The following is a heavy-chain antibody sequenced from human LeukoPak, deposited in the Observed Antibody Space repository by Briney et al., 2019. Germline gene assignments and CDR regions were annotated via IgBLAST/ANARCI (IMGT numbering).Heavy chain of an antibody. CDR2: ISHSGGSI. CDR1: RFTFSNYL. CDR3: AMALDY. V-gene: IGHV3-23*01. Sequence: GGSLRLSCVASRFTFSNYLMNWVRQAPGKGLEWVSGISHSGGSIYYADSVKGRFTISRDNSKNTLYLQMDRLRVEDTAVYYCAMALDYWGQGTLVTVSS. J-gene: IGHJ4*02.